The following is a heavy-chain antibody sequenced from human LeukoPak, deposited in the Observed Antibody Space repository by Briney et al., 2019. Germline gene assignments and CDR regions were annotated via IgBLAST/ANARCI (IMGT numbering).Heavy chain of an antibody. Sequence: VGSLRLSCAASGFTFSTYAMSCFRQAPGKGLEWVSGILGSGAGTFYADSVKGRFTISRDNSKNTLYLQMTSLGAEDAAVYYCAKSVAGTSGWFDPWGQGALVTVSS. J-gene: IGHJ5*02. CDR2: ILGSGAGT. D-gene: IGHD1-1*01. V-gene: IGHV3-23*01. CDR3: AKSVAGTSGWFDP. CDR1: GFTFSTYA.